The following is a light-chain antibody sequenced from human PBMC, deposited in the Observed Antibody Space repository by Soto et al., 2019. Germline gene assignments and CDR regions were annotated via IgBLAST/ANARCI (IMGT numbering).Light chain of an antibody. CDR1: QSVSNN. CDR3: QQYNEWPLT. Sequence: EIVMTQSPATLSVSPGERAILSCRASQSVSNNLDWYQQKPGQAPSLIIYHASTRTAGIPARFSGSGSGTEFTLTISSLQSEDFAFYYCQQYNEWPLTFGGGTKVEIK. CDR2: HAS. J-gene: IGKJ4*01. V-gene: IGKV3-15*01.